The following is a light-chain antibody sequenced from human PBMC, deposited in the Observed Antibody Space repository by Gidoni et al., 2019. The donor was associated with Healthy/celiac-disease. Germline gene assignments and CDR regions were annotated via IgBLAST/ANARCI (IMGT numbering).Light chain of an antibody. Sequence: QSVLTPPPSVSAAPGQKVTISCSGRSSNMENNYVSWYQQLPGTAPKHLIYENNKRPSGIPDRCSGSKSGTSATLGITGLQTGEEADYYCGTWDSSLSAVFGGGTKLTVL. CDR3: GTWDSSLSAV. J-gene: IGLJ2*01. V-gene: IGLV1-51*02. CDR2: ENN. CDR1: SSNMENNY.